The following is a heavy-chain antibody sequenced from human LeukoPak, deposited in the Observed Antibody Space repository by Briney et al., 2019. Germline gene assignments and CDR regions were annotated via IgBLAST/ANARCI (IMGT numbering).Heavy chain of an antibody. V-gene: IGHV4-59*01. D-gene: IGHD6-13*01. Sequence: SETLSLTCTVYGGSISIYYWSWIRQPQGKGLEWIGYIYYSGTTNYNPSLKSRVTISVDTSKNQFSLKLSSVTAADTAVYYCARGVYIAAAQYGYWGQGTLVTVSS. CDR3: ARGVYIAAAQYGY. J-gene: IGHJ4*02. CDR1: GGSISIYY. CDR2: IYYSGTT.